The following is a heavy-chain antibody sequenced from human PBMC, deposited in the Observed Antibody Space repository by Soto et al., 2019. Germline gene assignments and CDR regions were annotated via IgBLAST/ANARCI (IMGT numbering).Heavy chain of an antibody. CDR2: ISAYNGNT. J-gene: IGHJ4*02. D-gene: IGHD6-13*01. CDR1: GYTFTNYG. Sequence: QVQLVQSGAEVKKPGASVKVSCKASGYTFTNYGITWVRQAPGQGLECMGWISAYNGNTKYAQKLQGRVTMTTDTSTSTAYRELRSLRSDDTAVYYCARACSSTCSTPDYWGQGTLVTVSS. V-gene: IGHV1-18*01. CDR3: ARACSSTCSTPDY.